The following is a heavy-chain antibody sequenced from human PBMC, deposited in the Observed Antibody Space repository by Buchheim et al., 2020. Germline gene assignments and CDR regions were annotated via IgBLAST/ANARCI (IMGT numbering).Heavy chain of an antibody. Sequence: QVQLVQSGAEVKKPGASVKVSCKASGYTFTSYDINWVRRATGQGLEWMGWMNPNSGNTGYAQKFQGRVTMTRNTSISTAYMELSSLRSEDTAVYYCARWIQLWPPLYYYYYGMDVWGQGTT. CDR1: GYTFTSYD. D-gene: IGHD5-18*01. CDR3: ARWIQLWPPLYYYYYGMDV. J-gene: IGHJ6*02. CDR2: MNPNSGNT. V-gene: IGHV1-8*01.